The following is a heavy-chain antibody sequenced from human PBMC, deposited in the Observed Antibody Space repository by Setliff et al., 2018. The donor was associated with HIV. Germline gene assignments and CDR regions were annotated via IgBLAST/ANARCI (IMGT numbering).Heavy chain of an antibody. D-gene: IGHD3-22*01. V-gene: IGHV3-74*01. CDR3: ARAQDNYYDSSGYSFDS. Sequence: GGSLRLSCAASGLTFSNSWMHWVRQAPGKGLVWVSRIKTDGSSTSYADSVKGRFAISRDNAKNTLFLQMNSLRAEDTAVYYCARAQDNYYDSSGYSFDSWGQGSLVTVSS. J-gene: IGHJ4*02. CDR2: IKTDGSST. CDR1: GLTFSNSW.